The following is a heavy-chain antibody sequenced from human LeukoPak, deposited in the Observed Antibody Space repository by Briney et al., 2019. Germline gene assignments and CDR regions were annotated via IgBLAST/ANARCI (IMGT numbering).Heavy chain of an antibody. Sequence: PGGSLRLSCAASGFTFSSYSMNWIRQPPGKGLEWIGYIYYSGSTNYNPSLKSRVTISVDTSKNQFSLKLSSVTAADTAVYYCARDLYGSGSHQSYGMDVWGQGTTVTVSS. CDR3: ARDLYGSGSHQSYGMDV. CDR2: IYYSGST. J-gene: IGHJ6*02. V-gene: IGHV4-59*01. CDR1: GFTFSSYS. D-gene: IGHD3-10*01.